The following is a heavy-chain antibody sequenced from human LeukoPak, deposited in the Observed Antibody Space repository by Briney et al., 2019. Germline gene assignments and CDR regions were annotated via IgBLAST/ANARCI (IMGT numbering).Heavy chain of an antibody. V-gene: IGHV3-21*01. D-gene: IGHD1-26*01. J-gene: IGHJ4*02. CDR2: ISGSSSDI. CDR1: AFTFSSYS. CDR3: ARRGYHDYSGFDY. Sequence: PGGSLRLSCAGSAFTFSSYSMNWVRQAPGKGLGWVSSISGSSSDIYYADSVKGRFTISRDNAKNSLYLQMKSLRAEDTAVYYCARRGYHDYSGFDYWGQGTLVTVSS.